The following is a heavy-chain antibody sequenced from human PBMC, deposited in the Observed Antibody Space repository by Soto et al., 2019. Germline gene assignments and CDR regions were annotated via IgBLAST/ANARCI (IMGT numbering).Heavy chain of an antibody. V-gene: IGHV5-51*01. CDR2: IYPGDSDT. J-gene: IGHJ4*02. Sequence: GESLKISCKGSGYSFTSYWIAWVRQMPGKGLEWMGTIYPGDSDTRYSPSLQGQVTISADNSISTAYLEWSSLKASDTAIYYCARPSPCGSGYGFSYVWGQGTPVNVAS. CDR1: GYSFTSYW. D-gene: IGHD4-17*01. CDR3: ARPSPCGSGYGFSYV.